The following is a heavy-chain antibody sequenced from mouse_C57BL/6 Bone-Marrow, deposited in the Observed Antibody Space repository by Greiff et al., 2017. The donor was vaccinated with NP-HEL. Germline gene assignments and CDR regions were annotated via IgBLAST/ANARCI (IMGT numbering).Heavy chain of an antibody. CDR1: GYTFTDHT. CDR3: ALQLRLKEVYYAMDY. D-gene: IGHD3-2*02. CDR2: IYPRDGST. V-gene: IGHV1-78*01. J-gene: IGHJ4*01. Sequence: QVQLQQSDAELVKPGASVKISCKVSGYTFTDHTIHWMKQRPEQGLEWIGYIYPRDGSTKYNEKFKGKATLTADKSSSTAYMQLNSLTSEDSAVYFCALQLRLKEVYYAMDYWGQGTSVTVSS.